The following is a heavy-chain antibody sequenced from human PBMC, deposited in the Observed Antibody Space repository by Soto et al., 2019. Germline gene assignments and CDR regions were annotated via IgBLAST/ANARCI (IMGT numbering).Heavy chain of an antibody. Sequence: QITLKESGPTLVTPTQTLTLTCTFSLFSLSTSGVGVGWIRQPPGKAMEWLAFIYWYDDKRYSPSLKSRLTIPKDTSKDLVILTMTIMDPLDTATSGCAHSFPYYLDILNGVPPGGFDPWGQGTLVTFSS. CDR3: AHSFPYYLDILNGVPPGGFDP. V-gene: IGHV2-5*01. J-gene: IGHJ5*02. CDR1: LFSLSTSGVG. D-gene: IGHD3-9*01. CDR2: IYWYDDK.